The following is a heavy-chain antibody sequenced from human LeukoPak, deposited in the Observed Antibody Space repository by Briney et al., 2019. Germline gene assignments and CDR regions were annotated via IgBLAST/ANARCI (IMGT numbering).Heavy chain of an antibody. CDR3: ARDEYYDFWSGYPHNWFDP. Sequence: GGSLRLSCAASGFTFSSYWMSWVRQAPGKGLEWVANIKQDGSEKYYVDSVKGRFTISRDNAKNSLYLQMNSLRAEDTAVYYCARDEYYDFWSGYPHNWFDPWGQGTLVTVSS. CDR1: GFTFSSYW. J-gene: IGHJ5*02. V-gene: IGHV3-7*01. CDR2: IKQDGSEK. D-gene: IGHD3-3*01.